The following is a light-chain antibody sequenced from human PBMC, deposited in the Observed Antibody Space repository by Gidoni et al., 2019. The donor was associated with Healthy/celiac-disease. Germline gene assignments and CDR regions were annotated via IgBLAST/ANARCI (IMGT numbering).Light chain of an antibody. CDR3: QTWGTGPWV. J-gene: IGLJ3*02. CDR1: SWHSSYA. Sequence: LVLTQSPSASAALAASVKLTCTLSSWHSSYAIAWHPQQPEKGPRYLMKLNSDGSHSKGDGIPDRFSGSSSGAKRYLTISSLQSEDEADYYCQTWGTGPWVFGGGTKLTVL. CDR2: LNSDGSH. V-gene: IGLV4-69*01.